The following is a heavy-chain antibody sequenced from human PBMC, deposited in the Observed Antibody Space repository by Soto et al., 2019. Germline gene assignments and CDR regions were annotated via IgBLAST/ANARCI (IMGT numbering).Heavy chain of an antibody. V-gene: IGHV3-30-3*01. D-gene: IGHD3-16*02. CDR2: ISYDGDNR. CDR1: VFSFSHYA. J-gene: IGHJ5*02. Sequence: VGSLRLSCAAAVFSFSHYAMHCVRHPPGKWLEWVALISYDGDNRYFSDSVRGRFTISRDNYKTTVHLEMNDLRLDDTATYYCVSTHPDRSNAFELWGRGTPVTVSS. CDR3: VSTHPDRSNAFEL.